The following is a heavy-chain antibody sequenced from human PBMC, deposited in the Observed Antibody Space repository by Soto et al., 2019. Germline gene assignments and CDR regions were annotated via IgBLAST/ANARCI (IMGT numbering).Heavy chain of an antibody. J-gene: IGHJ4*02. V-gene: IGHV3-30*03. CDR3: ARALGHYDSSRKYYFDY. CDR2: ISYDGSNK. D-gene: IGHD3-22*01. CDR1: GFTFSSYG. Sequence: PGRSLRLSCAASGFTFSSYGMHWVRQAPGKGLEWVAVISYDGSNKYYADSVKGRFTISRDNAKNSLYLQMNSLRAEDTAVYYCARALGHYDSSRKYYFDYCGEGTLVTVSS.